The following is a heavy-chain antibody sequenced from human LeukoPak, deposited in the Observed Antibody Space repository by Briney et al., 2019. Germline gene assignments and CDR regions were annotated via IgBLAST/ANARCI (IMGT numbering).Heavy chain of an antibody. CDR1: GYTFTGYY. Sequence: ASVKVSCKASGYTFTGYYMHWVRQAPGQGLEWMGWINPNSGGTNYAQKFQGRVTMTRDTSISTAYMELSRLRSDDTAVHYCARVDIAVGGFDPWGQGTLVTVSS. D-gene: IGHD6-19*01. J-gene: IGHJ5*02. CDR2: INPNSGGT. CDR3: ARVDIAVGGFDP. V-gene: IGHV1-2*02.